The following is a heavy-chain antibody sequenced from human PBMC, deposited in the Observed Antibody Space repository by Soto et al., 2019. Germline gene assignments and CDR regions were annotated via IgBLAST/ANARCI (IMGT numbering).Heavy chain of an antibody. CDR1: GGSISSYY. Sequence: SETLSLTCTVSGGSISSYYWSWIRQPPGKGLEWIGYIYYSGSTNYNPSLKSRVTISVDTSKNQFSLKLSSVTAADTAVYYCARDAYLQPGLIDYWGQGTLVTASS. V-gene: IGHV4-59*01. CDR3: ARDAYLQPGLIDY. D-gene: IGHD2-2*01. CDR2: IYYSGST. J-gene: IGHJ4*02.